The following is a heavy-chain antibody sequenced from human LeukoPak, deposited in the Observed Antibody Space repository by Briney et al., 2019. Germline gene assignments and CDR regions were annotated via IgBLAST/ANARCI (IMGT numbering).Heavy chain of an antibody. D-gene: IGHD6-6*01. CDR3: ARDSTSIAARPSYFDY. CDR1: GFTFSSYS. V-gene: IGHV3-21*01. Sequence: GGSLRLSCAASGFTFSSYSMNWVRQAPGKGLEWVSSISSSSSYIYYADSVKGRFTISRDNAKNSLYLQMNSLRAEDTAVYYCARDSTSIAARPSYFDYWGQGTLVTVSS. CDR2: ISSSSSYI. J-gene: IGHJ4*02.